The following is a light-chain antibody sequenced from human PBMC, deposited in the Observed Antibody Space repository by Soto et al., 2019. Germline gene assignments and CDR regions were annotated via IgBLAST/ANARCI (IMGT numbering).Light chain of an antibody. V-gene: IGKV4-1*01. Sequence: DIVMTQSPDSLAVSLGERATINCKSSQSVLYSSNNKKYLAWYQQKPGQPPKLLIYWASTRESGVPDRFSGSGSGTDFTLTISSLQAEDVAVYYCQQYLSSPLTFVGGTKWEMK. J-gene: IGKJ4*01. CDR2: WAS. CDR3: QQYLSSPLT. CDR1: QSVLYSSNNKKY.